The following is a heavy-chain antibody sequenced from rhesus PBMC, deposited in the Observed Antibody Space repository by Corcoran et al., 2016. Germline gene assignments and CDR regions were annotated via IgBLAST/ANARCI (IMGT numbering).Heavy chain of an antibody. V-gene: IGHV4-165*01. CDR1: GGSFSGYY. J-gene: IGHJ4*01. CDR3: AREDIAAAAPFDY. CDR2: ISGSSGGT. Sequence: QVQLQESGPGLVKPSETLSLTCAVSGGSFSGYYWGWSRPPPGKGLEWIGYISGSSGGTDYNPSLKRRVTISTDTSKNQFSLKLSSVTAADTAVYYCAREDIAAAAPFDYWGQGVLVTVSS. D-gene: IGHD6-25*01.